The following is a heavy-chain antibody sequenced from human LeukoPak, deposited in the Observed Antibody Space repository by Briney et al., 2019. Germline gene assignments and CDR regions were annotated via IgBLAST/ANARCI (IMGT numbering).Heavy chain of an antibody. CDR2: ISGSSSYI. Sequence: GGSLRLSCAASGFTFSSYSMNWVRQAPGKGLEWVSSISGSSSYIYYADSLKGRFTISRDNSKNTLYLQMNSLRAEDTAVYYCAKRSIFGVVIPAYGMDVWGQGTTVTVSS. J-gene: IGHJ6*02. D-gene: IGHD3-3*01. CDR1: GFTFSSYS. CDR3: AKRSIFGVVIPAYGMDV. V-gene: IGHV3-21*04.